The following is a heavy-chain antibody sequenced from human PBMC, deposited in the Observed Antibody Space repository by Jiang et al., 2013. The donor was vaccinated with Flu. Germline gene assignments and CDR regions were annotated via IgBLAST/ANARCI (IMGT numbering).Heavy chain of an antibody. V-gene: IGHV6-1*01. Sequence: SQTLSLTCAISGDSVSSNSAAWNWIRLSASRGLEWLGRTYYRSKWYNDYAVSVKSRITINADTSKNQFSLQLKSVTLEDTAVYYCARDRFGPGSYFRHWGQGTLVTVSS. D-gene: IGHD3-10*01. J-gene: IGHJ4*02. CDR3: ARDRFGPGSYFRH. CDR2: TYYRSKWYN. CDR1: GDSVSSNSAA.